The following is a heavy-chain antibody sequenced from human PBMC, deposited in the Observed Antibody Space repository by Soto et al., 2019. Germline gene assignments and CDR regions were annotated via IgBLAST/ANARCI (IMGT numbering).Heavy chain of an antibody. J-gene: IGHJ4*02. Sequence: PVGSLRLSCAASGFTFSSYAMSWVRQAPGKGLEWVSAISGSGGSTYYADSVKGRFTISRDNSKNPLYLQMNSLRAEDTAVYYCAKRLPDGYNLDYWGQGTLVTVSS. D-gene: IGHD5-12*01. CDR3: AKRLPDGYNLDY. V-gene: IGHV3-23*01. CDR2: ISGSGGST. CDR1: GFTFSSYA.